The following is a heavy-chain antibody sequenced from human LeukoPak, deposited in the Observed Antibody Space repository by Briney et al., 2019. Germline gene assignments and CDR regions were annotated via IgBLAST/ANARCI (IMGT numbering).Heavy chain of an antibody. V-gene: IGHV1-69*04. CDR1: GGTFSSYA. Sequence: ASVKVSCKASGGTFSSYAIGWARQAPGQGLEWMGRIIPILGIANYAQKFQGRVTITADKSTSTAYMELSSLRSEDTAVYYCAREGGGDYILDYWGQGTLVTVSS. CDR2: IIPILGIA. CDR3: AREGGGDYILDY. D-gene: IGHD2-21*02. J-gene: IGHJ4*02.